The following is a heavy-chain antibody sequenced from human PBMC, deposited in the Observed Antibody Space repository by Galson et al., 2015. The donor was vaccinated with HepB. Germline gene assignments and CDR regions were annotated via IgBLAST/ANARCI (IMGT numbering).Heavy chain of an antibody. D-gene: IGHD2-21*02. CDR3: AREVGDDYYFDY. CDR1: GFTFSHHA. Sequence: SLRLSCAASGFTFSHHAMHWVRQAPGKWLEWMAAISFDGSNKYYADSVKGRFTISRDNSKNTLYLQMNSLRGEDTAVYYCAREVGDDYYFDYWGQGTLVTVSS. J-gene: IGHJ4*02. CDR2: ISFDGSNK. V-gene: IGHV3-30-3*01.